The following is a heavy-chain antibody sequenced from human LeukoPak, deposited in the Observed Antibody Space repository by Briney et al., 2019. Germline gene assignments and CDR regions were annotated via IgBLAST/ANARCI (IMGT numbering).Heavy chain of an antibody. CDR1: GFTFSDYY. Sequence: GGSLRLSCAASGFTFSDYYMSWIRQAPGKGLEWISYISSSSSYTNYADSVKGRFTISRDNAKNSLYLQMNSLRAEDTAVYYCARDRRVSGFVYWGQGTLVTVSS. CDR2: ISSSSSYT. V-gene: IGHV3-11*05. CDR3: ARDRRVSGFVY. J-gene: IGHJ4*02.